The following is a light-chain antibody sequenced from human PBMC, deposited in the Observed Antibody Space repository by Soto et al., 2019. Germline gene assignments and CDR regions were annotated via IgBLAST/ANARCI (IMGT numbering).Light chain of an antibody. CDR2: DAS. CDR1: QSINRH. Sequence: EILVTQSPATLSLSPGERATLSCRASQSINRHLAWYRQKPGQAPRLLIYDASNRATGIPARFSGSGSGTDFTLTISSLQSEDFAFYYCQQYDDWPWTFGQGTKVDIK. CDR3: QQYDDWPWT. V-gene: IGKV3-11*01. J-gene: IGKJ1*01.